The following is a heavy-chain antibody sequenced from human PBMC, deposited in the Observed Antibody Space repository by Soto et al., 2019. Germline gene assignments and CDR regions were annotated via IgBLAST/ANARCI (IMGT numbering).Heavy chain of an antibody. V-gene: IGHV3-66*02. D-gene: IGHD6-19*01. CDR1: GFTVSSNY. Sequence: GGSLRLSCAASGFTVSSNYMSWVRQAPGKGLEWVSVIYSGGSTYYADSVKGRFTISRDDSKNTLYLQMNSLRAEDTAVYYCARDGSSGWYDYWGQGTLVTVSS. CDR3: ARDGSSGWYDY. J-gene: IGHJ4*02. CDR2: IYSGGST.